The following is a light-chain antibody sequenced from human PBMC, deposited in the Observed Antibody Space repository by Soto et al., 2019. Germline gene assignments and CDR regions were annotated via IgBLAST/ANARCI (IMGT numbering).Light chain of an antibody. J-gene: IGLJ1*01. CDR3: TSYTTSSTRV. Sequence: QSVLTQPASVSGSPGQSIAISCTGTSSDFGIYNYVSWYQQHPGKVPKLIIYEVTNRPSGVSNRFSGSKSGNTASLIISGLQAEDEADYYCTSYTTSSTRVFGTGTKVTVL. V-gene: IGLV2-14*01. CDR2: EVT. CDR1: SSDFGIYNY.